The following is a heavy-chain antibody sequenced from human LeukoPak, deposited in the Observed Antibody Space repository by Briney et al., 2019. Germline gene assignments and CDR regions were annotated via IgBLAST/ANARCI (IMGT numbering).Heavy chain of an antibody. CDR1: GFTFSSYA. J-gene: IGHJ4*02. CDR3: AKGGLTIFGVVTRFEY. V-gene: IGHV3-23*01. CDR2: ISGSGGST. D-gene: IGHD3-3*01. Sequence: GGSLRLSCAASGFTFSSYAMSWVRQAPGKGLEWVSAISGSGGSTYYADPVKGRFTISRDNSKNTLYLQMNSLRAEDTAVYYCAKGGLTIFGVVTRFEYWGQGTLVTVSS.